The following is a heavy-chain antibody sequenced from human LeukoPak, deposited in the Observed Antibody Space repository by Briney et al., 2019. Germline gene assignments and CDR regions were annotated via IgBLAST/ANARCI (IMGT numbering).Heavy chain of an antibody. V-gene: IGHV4-34*10. CDR1: GGSFSGYY. D-gene: IGHD4-17*01. CDR2: IYYSGST. Sequence: SETLSLTCAVYGGSFSGYYWSWIRQPPGKGLEWIAYIYYSGSTNYNPSLKSRVTISVDKSKDQFSLKLSSVTAADTAVYYCARYDGDDNNFDYWGQGTLVTVSS. CDR3: ARYDGDDNNFDY. J-gene: IGHJ4*02.